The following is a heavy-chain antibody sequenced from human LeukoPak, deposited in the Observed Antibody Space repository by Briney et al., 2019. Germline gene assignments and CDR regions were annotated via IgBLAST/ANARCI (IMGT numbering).Heavy chain of an antibody. D-gene: IGHD6-13*01. CDR1: GYTLTELS. Sequence: ASVKVSCKVSGYTLTELSMHWVRQAPGKGLEWMGGFDPEDGETIYAQKFQGRVTMTEDTSTDTAYMELSSLRSEDTAVYYCATVPLLGSSWYFQHWGQGTLVTVSS. CDR3: ATVPLLGSSWYFQH. V-gene: IGHV1-24*01. CDR2: FDPEDGET. J-gene: IGHJ1*01.